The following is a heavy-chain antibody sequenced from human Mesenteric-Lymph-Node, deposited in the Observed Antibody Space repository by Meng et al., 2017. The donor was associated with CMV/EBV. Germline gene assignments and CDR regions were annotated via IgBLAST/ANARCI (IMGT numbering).Heavy chain of an antibody. CDR3: ARDLEYNWNDEDGGKADYYYGMDV. D-gene: IGHD1-1*01. V-gene: IGHV3-23*01. CDR2: IGGSGGST. J-gene: IGHJ6*02. CDR1: GSTFSNYA. Sequence: GESLKISCAASGSTFSNYAMSWVRQAPGKGLEWVSSIGGSGGSTYYADSVKGRFTISRDNAKNSLYLQMNSLRAEDTAVYYCARDLEYNWNDEDGGKADYYYGMDVWGQGTTVTVSS.